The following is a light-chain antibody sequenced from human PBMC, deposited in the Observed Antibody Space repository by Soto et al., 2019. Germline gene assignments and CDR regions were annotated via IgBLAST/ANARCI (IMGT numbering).Light chain of an antibody. CDR3: CSYAGSNTGV. J-gene: IGLJ3*02. CDR2: DVT. CDR1: SSDVGTYKY. V-gene: IGLV2-8*01. Sequence: QSALTQPPSASGSPGQSVTISCTGTSSDVGTYKYVSWYQQHPGKAPKLIIHDVTKRPSGVPDRFSGSKSGNTASLTVSGLQDDDEAAYYCCSYAGSNTGVFGGGTKLTVL.